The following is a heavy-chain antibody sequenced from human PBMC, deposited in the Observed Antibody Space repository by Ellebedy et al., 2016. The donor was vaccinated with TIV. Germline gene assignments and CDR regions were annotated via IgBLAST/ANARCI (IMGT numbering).Heavy chain of an antibody. V-gene: IGHV3-7*01. CDR3: AREVGGGGAY. D-gene: IGHD2-21*01. CDR1: GFTFSTYW. Sequence: GESLKISXAASGFTFSTYWMSWVRQAPGKGLEWVVTIKQDGSEKYFVDSVKGRFTISRDNAKNSLCLQMNSLRGEDTAVYYCAREVGGGGAYWGQGTLVTVSS. J-gene: IGHJ4*02. CDR2: IKQDGSEK.